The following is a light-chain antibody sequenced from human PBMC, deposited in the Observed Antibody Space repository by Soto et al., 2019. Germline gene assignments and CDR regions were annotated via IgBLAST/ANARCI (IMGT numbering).Light chain of an antibody. CDR1: NSDVGAYDY. Sequence: QSALTQPRSVSGSPGQSVIISCTGTNSDVGAYDYVSWYQQHRGKAPKLIIYDVTKRPSGVPDRFSASKSGNTASLTISGLQAEDEADYYCCSNAGSNTWVYGGGTKLTVL. CDR2: DVT. V-gene: IGLV2-11*01. CDR3: CSNAGSNTWV. J-gene: IGLJ3*02.